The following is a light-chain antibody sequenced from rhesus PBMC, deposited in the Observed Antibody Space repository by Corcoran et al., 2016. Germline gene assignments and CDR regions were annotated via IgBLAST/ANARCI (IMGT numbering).Light chain of an antibody. V-gene: IGKV3-42*03. J-gene: IGKJ4*01. Sequence: EIVMTQSPATLSLSPGERATLSCSASQSVSSSLAWYQQKPGQAPRVLINGASSRATGTPDRFSGSGSGTEFTLTISSLEPEDFAVYYCQQYSHWPLTFGGGTKVEIK. CDR2: GAS. CDR3: QQYSHWPLT. CDR1: QSVSSS.